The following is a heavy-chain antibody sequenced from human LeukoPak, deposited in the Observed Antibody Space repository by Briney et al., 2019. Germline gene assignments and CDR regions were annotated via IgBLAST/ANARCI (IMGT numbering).Heavy chain of an antibody. CDR2: ISAYNGNT. D-gene: IGHD3-10*01. Sequence: ASVTVSFTSSGYTFTIYGISWVRQAPGQGLEWMGWISAYNGNTNYAQKLQGRVTMTTDTSTSTAYMELRSLRSDDTAVYYCARDSAAMVRGDDYYYYGMDVWGQGTTVTVSS. J-gene: IGHJ6*02. CDR1: GYTFTIYG. V-gene: IGHV1-18*01. CDR3: ARDSAAMVRGDDYYYYGMDV.